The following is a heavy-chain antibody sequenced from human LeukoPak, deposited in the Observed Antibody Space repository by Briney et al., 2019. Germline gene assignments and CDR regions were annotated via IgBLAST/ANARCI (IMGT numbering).Heavy chain of an antibody. CDR1: GFTFSGYG. Sequence: GSLRLSCAASGFTFSGYGMSWIRQPPGKGLEWIGYIYYSGSTNYNPSLKSRVTISVDTSKNQFSLKLSSVTAADTAVYYCARGPSHWVYYFDYWGQGTLVTVSS. V-gene: IGHV4-59*01. CDR3: ARGPSHWVYYFDY. D-gene: IGHD7-27*01. J-gene: IGHJ4*02. CDR2: IYYSGST.